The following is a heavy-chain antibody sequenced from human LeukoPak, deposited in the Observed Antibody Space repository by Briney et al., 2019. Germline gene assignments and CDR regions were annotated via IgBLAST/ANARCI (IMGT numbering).Heavy chain of an antibody. CDR1: GGSISSSSYY. Sequence: SETLSLTCTVSGGSISSSSYYWGWIRQPPGKGLEWIGSIYYSGSTYYNPSLKSRVTISVDTSKNQFSLKLSSVTAADTAVYYCASLYYDFWSGYPKADFDYWGQGTPVTVSS. CDR3: ASLYYDFWSGYPKADFDY. V-gene: IGHV4-39*01. CDR2: IYYSGST. D-gene: IGHD3-3*01. J-gene: IGHJ4*02.